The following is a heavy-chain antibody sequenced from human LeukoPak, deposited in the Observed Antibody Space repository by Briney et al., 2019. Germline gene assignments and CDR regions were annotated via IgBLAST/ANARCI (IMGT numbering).Heavy chain of an antibody. Sequence: GGSLRLSCAASGFTFSSYAMSWVRQAPGKGLEWVSAISGSGGSTSYAASVRGRFTISRDNSKNTLYLQMNSLRAEDTAVYYCAKRITMVRGVTCYFDYWGQGTLVTVSS. J-gene: IGHJ4*02. D-gene: IGHD3-10*01. CDR3: AKRITMVRGVTCYFDY. V-gene: IGHV3-23*01. CDR2: ISGSGGST. CDR1: GFTFSSYA.